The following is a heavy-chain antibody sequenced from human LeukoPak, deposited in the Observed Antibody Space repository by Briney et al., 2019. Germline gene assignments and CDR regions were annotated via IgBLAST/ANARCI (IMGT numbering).Heavy chain of an antibody. Sequence: PGGSLRLSCAASGFTFSSYAMSWVRQAPGKGLEWVAIISYDGSNKYYADSVKGRFTISRDNSKNTLYLQMNSLRAEDTAVYYCAQPLYSGSYYYYYAMDVWGQGTTVTVSS. CDR1: GFTFSSYA. V-gene: IGHV3-30*18. D-gene: IGHD1-26*01. CDR3: AQPLYSGSYYYYYAMDV. CDR2: ISYDGSNK. J-gene: IGHJ6*02.